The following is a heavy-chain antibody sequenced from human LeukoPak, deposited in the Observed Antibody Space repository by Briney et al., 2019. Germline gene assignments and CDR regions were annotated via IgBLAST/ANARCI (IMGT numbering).Heavy chain of an antibody. CDR2: INHSGST. CDR3: ARGKGGYYYYYGMDV. J-gene: IGHJ6*02. V-gene: IGHV4-34*01. CDR1: GGSFSGYY. Sequence: SETLSLTCAVYGGSFSGYYWSWIRQPPGKGLEWIGEINHSGSTNYNPSHKSRVTISVDTSKNQFSLKLSSVTAADTAVYYCARGKGGYYYYYGMDVWGQGTTVTVSS.